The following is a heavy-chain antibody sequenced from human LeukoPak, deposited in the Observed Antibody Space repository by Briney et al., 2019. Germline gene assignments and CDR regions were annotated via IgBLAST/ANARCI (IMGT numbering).Heavy chain of an antibody. Sequence: PGGSLRLSCAASGFTFSSYAMSWVRQAPGKGLEWVSAISGSGGSTYYADSVKGRFTISRDNSKNTLYLQMNSLRAEDTAVYYCAKEIAVALVPAGFPGWYFDYWGQGTLVTVSS. D-gene: IGHD6-19*01. CDR3: AKEIAVALVPAGFPGWYFDY. CDR1: GFTFSSYA. CDR2: ISGSGGST. J-gene: IGHJ4*02. V-gene: IGHV3-23*01.